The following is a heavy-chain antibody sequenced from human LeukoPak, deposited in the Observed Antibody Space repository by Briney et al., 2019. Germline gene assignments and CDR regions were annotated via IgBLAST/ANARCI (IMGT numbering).Heavy chain of an antibody. CDR2: IYYSGST. CDR3: ARGGSGNSGY. D-gene: IGHD3-3*01. Sequence: SETLSLTCTVSGASISSYYWSWIRQPPGKGLEWIGYIYYSGSTNYNPSLKSRVTISVDTSKNQFSLRLTSVTAADTAVYYCARGGSGNSGYWGQGTLVTVSS. CDR1: GASISSYY. V-gene: IGHV4-59*01. J-gene: IGHJ4*02.